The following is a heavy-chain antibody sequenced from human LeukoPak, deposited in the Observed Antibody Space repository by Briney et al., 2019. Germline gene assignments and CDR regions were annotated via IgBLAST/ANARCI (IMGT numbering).Heavy chain of an antibody. CDR2: ISHDGRNT. D-gene: IGHD3-10*01. V-gene: IGHV3-30*04. J-gene: IGHJ6*03. Sequence: PGGSLRLSCAASGFTFSQFAVHWVRQAPGKGLEWVADISHDGRNTYYADSVKGRFTISRDNSKNTLYLQMNSLRTEDTAVYYCAKGSGDRTRDSHYYMDVWGKGTTVTISS. CDR1: GFTFSQFA. CDR3: AKGSGDRTRDSHYYMDV.